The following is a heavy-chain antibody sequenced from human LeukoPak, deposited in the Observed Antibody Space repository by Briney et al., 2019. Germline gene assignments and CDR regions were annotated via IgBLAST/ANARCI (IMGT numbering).Heavy chain of an antibody. V-gene: IGHV3-23*01. D-gene: IGHD3-22*01. Sequence: GGSLRLSCAASGFTFSSYAMAWVRPAPGKGLECVSGITGSGGRTYYADSVKGRFTISRDNSKNTLYLQMSSLRAEDTAVYYCAKRDYSDSNTYAPLFDYWGQGTLVTVSS. CDR3: AKRDYSDSNTYAPLFDY. CDR1: GFTFSSYA. J-gene: IGHJ4*02. CDR2: ITGSGGRT.